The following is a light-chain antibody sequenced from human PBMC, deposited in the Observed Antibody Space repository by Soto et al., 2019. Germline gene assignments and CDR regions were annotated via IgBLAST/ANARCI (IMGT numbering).Light chain of an antibody. V-gene: IGKV3-15*01. CDR1: QSVSSN. Sequence: EIVMTQSPATLSVSPGERATLSCRASQSVSSNLAWYQQKPGQAPRLLIYGASTRATGIPARFSGSGSGTEFTRTISSLQSEDLAVYYCEQYNSWHPLTFGGGTKVEIK. CDR3: EQYNSWHPLT. J-gene: IGKJ4*01. CDR2: GAS.